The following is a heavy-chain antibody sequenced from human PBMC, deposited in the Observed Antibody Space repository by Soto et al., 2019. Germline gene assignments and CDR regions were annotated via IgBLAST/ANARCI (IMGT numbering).Heavy chain of an antibody. CDR1: GFPFRTYT. CDR2: IVGDGSTI. V-gene: IGHV3-23*04. CDR3: GQDAGGNNGVWEPFDM. D-gene: IGHD2-8*01. J-gene: IGHJ3*02. Sequence: EVQLVESGGGLVQPGGSLRLSCAASGFPFRTYTMRWVRQAPGRGLEWVSGIVGDGSTIYYADSVKGRFTVSRDNSKNTLFLQMNSLREVDSAVYDFGQDAGGNNGVWEPFDMWGQGTKVTVSS.